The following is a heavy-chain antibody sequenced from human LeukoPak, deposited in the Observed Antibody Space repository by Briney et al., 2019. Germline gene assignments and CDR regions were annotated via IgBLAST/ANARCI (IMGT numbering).Heavy chain of an antibody. CDR1: GFTFNTFS. J-gene: IGHJ3*02. Sequence: GGSLRLSCSASGFTFNTFSVNWVRQAPGKGLEWVSYISSSSSTIFYADSVKGRFTISRDNAKNSLYLQMTSLRVEDTAMYYCARGSNAFAIWGQGTMVTVSS. V-gene: IGHV3-48*04. CDR2: ISSSSSTI. CDR3: ARGSNAFAI.